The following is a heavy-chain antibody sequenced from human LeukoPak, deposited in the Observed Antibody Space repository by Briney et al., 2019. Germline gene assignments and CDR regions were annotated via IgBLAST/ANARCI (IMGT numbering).Heavy chain of an antibody. J-gene: IGHJ4*02. Sequence: GGSLRLSCAASGFTFSSYGMHWVRQAPGKGLEWVAFIRYDGSNKYYADSVKGRFTISRDNSKNTLYLQMNSLRAEDTAVYYCAKDEQEIVGGHDYWGQGTLVTVSS. D-gene: IGHD2-15*01. CDR3: AKDEQEIVGGHDY. CDR2: IRYDGSNK. V-gene: IGHV3-30*02. CDR1: GFTFSSYG.